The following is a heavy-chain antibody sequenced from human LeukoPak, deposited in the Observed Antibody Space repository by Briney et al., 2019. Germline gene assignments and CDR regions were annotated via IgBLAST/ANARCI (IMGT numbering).Heavy chain of an antibody. CDR2: IYYSGST. V-gene: IGHV4-39*01. D-gene: IGHD3-10*01. J-gene: IGHJ4*02. Sequence: SETLSLTCTVSGGSISSSSYYWGWIRQPPGKGLEWIGSIYYSGSTYYNPSLKSRVTISVDTSKNQFSLKLSSVTAADTAVYYCASPTVYYYGSGSARFDYWGQGTLVTVSS. CDR3: ASPTVYYYGSGSARFDY. CDR1: GGSISSSSYY.